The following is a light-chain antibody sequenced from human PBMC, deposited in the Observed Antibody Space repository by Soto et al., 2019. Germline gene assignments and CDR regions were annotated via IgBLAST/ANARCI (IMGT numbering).Light chain of an antibody. V-gene: IGLV2-14*01. Sequence: QSALTQPASVSGSPGQSITISCTGTSSDVGDYNYVSWYQQHPGKAPKLIIYGVSNRPSGISNRFSGSKSGNTASLTISGLQAEDEADYYCSSYTSSSTLVFGAGTKLTVL. CDR2: GVS. J-gene: IGLJ2*01. CDR3: SSYTSSSTLV. CDR1: SSDVGDYNY.